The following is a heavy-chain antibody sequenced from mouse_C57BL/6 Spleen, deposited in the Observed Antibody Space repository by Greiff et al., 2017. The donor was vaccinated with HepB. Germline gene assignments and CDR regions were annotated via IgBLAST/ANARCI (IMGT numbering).Heavy chain of an antibody. CDR2: IDPGNGDT. Sequence: EVQLQQSGAELVRPGASVKLSCTASGFNIKDDYMHWVKQRPEQGLEWIGWIDPGNGDTEYASKFQGKATITADTSSNTAYLQLSSLTSEDTAVYYCTIPRDGSSYRFAYWGPGTLVTVSA. CDR3: TIPRDGSSYRFAY. CDR1: GFNIKDDY. D-gene: IGHD1-1*01. J-gene: IGHJ3*01. V-gene: IGHV14-4*01.